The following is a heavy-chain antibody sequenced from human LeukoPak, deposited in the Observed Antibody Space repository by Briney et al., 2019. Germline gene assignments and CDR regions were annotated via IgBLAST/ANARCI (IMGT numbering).Heavy chain of an antibody. CDR1: GFTFSTFS. D-gene: IGHD1-26*01. Sequence: GGSLRLSCAASGFTFSTFSMNWVRQAPGKGLEWVSSISSSGIYMYYTDSLRGRFTISRDNAKNSLYLQMNSLRAEDTAVYYCAKDRSSGSYGDYWGQGTLVTVSS. CDR3: AKDRSSGSYGDY. CDR2: ISSSGIYM. J-gene: IGHJ4*02. V-gene: IGHV3-21*01.